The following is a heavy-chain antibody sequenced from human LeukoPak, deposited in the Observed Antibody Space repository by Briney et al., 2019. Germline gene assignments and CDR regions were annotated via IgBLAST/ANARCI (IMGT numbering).Heavy chain of an antibody. D-gene: IGHD3-3*01. CDR2: LCTSGSI. J-gene: IGHJ4*02. Sequence: SSETLSLTCTVSGGPRNCWNWVRQPAGKGLGWIGRLCTSGSINYNPSLNSRLTISLDTSKNQLSLRLTSVTAADTAVYYCAREGGTIYFDYWGQGALVTVSS. V-gene: IGHV4-4*07. CDR1: GGPRNC. CDR3: AREGGTIYFDY.